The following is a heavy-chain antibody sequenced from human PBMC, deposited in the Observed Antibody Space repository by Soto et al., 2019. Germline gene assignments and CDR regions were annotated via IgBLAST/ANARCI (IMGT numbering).Heavy chain of an antibody. V-gene: IGHV3-48*02. Sequence: EVQLLESGGGLVQPGGSLRLSCAASGFTFSSYSMNWVRQAPGKGLEWVSYISSSSSTIYYADSVKGRFTISRDNAKNALYLQMNSLRDEDTAVYYCARDILANPSSSWYPYYYYYGMDDWGQGTTVTVSS. J-gene: IGHJ6*02. D-gene: IGHD6-13*01. CDR3: ARDILANPSSSWYPYYYYYGMDD. CDR2: ISSSSSTI. CDR1: GFTFSSYS.